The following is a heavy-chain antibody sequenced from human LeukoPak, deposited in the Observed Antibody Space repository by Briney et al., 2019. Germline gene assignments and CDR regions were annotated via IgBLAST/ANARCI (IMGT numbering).Heavy chain of an antibody. CDR1: GYTFTGYY. D-gene: IGHD2-2*01. J-gene: IGHJ6*03. Sequence: ASVKVSCKASGYTFTGYYMHWVRQAPGQGLEWMGWINPSSGRTNYAQNFQDRVAMTRDTSISTAYMELSSLRSDDTAVYYCARGSPIHVLLYHYYYMDVWGKGTTVAVSS. CDR2: INPSSGRT. V-gene: IGHV1-2*02. CDR3: ARGSPIHVLLYHYYYMDV.